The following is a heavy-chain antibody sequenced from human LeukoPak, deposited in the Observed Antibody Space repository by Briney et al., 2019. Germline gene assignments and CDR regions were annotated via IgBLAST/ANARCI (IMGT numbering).Heavy chain of an antibody. V-gene: IGHV3-33*01. CDR1: GFTFSSYG. Sequence: GGSLRLSCAASGFTFSSYGMHWVRQAPGKGLEWVAVIWYDGSNKYYADSVKGRFTISRDNSKNTLYLQMNSLRAEDTAVYYCARSPPEYAFDIWGQGTMVTVSS. CDR3: ARSPPEYAFDI. J-gene: IGHJ3*02. CDR2: IWYDGSNK.